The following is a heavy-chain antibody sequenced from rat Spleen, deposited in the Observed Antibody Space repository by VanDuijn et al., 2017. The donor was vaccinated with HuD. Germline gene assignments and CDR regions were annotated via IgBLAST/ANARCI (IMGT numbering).Heavy chain of an antibody. D-gene: IGHD4-3*01. CDR3: ARHGRGGTTYHYVMDV. J-gene: IGHJ4*01. Sequence: EVQLVESGGGLVQPGRSLKLSCVASGFTFSDYYMAWVRQGPTKGLEWVATINYDGRSTFYRDSVRARFTISRDNGKNILYLQIDSLKSEDTATYYCARHGRGGTTYHYVMDVWGQGTSVTVSS. CDR1: GFTFSDYY. CDR2: INYDGRST. V-gene: IGHV5-29*01.